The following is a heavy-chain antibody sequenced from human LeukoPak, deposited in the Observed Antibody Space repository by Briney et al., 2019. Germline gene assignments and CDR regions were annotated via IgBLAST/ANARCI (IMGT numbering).Heavy chain of an antibody. CDR2: ISWNSGTI. V-gene: IGHV3-9*01. D-gene: IGHD3-10*01. J-gene: IGHJ4*02. CDR3: AKDLAFGITLRRGSNSHKGY. Sequence: GGSLSLSCAASGFTFDDYAMHWVRQAPGRGLEWVSVISWNSGTIAYADSVTGRFTISRDNAKNSLYLQMNSLRAEDTALYYCAKDLAFGITLRRGSNSHKGYWGQGTLVTVSS. CDR1: GFTFDDYA.